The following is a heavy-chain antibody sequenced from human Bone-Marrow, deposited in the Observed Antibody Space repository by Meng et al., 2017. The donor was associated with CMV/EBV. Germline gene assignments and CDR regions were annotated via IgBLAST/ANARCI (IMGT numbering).Heavy chain of an antibody. Sequence: SETLSLTCTVSGGSISSGGYYWSWIRQHPGKGLEWIGYIYYSGSTYYNPSLKSRVTISVDTSKNQFSLKLSSVTAADTAVYYCARDLGKGSTIFGVARNWFAPWGPGTLVTGSS. CDR3: ARDLGKGSTIFGVARNWFAP. CDR2: IYYSGST. J-gene: IGHJ5*02. V-gene: IGHV4-31*03. D-gene: IGHD3-3*01. CDR1: GGSISSGGYY.